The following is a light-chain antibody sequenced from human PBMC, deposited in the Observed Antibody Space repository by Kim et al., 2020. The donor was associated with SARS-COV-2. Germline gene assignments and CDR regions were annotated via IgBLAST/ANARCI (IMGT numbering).Light chain of an antibody. CDR1: QSVTSSY. CDR2: GAS. V-gene: IGKV3-20*01. CDR3: QQYDTSPIT. Sequence: SPGERATLSCRAGQSVTSSYLAWYQQKPGQAPRHLIYGASSRATGIPDRFSGSGSGTDFTLTISRLEPEDFAVYYCQQYDTSPITFGQGTRLEIK. J-gene: IGKJ5*01.